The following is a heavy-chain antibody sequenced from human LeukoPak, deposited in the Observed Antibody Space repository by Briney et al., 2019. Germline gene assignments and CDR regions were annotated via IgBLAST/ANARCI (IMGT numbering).Heavy chain of an antibody. V-gene: IGHV4-59*01. CDR2: IYYSGST. CDR3: ARDQGSGWPYYFDY. CDR1: GGSISSYY. D-gene: IGHD6-19*01. J-gene: IGHJ4*02. Sequence: SETLSLTCTVSGGSISSYYWSWIRQPPGKGLEWIGYIYYSGSTNYNPSLKSRVTISVDTSKNQFSLKLSSVTAADTAVYYCARDQGSGWPYYFDYWGQGTLVTVSS.